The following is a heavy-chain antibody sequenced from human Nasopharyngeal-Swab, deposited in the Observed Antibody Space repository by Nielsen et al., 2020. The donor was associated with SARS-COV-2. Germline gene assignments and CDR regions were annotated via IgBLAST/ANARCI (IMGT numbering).Heavy chain of an antibody. D-gene: IGHD4-17*01. CDR2: IKGKTDGGTT. CDR3: TTDLHDFGDLDY. CDR1: GFTFSNAW. Sequence: GESLKISCAASGFTFSNAWMSWVRQAPGKGLEWVRRIKGKTDGGTTDYAAPVKGRFTISRDDSKNTLYLQMNSLKTEDTAVYYCTTDLHDFGDLDYWGQGTLVTVSS. V-gene: IGHV3-15*01. J-gene: IGHJ4*02.